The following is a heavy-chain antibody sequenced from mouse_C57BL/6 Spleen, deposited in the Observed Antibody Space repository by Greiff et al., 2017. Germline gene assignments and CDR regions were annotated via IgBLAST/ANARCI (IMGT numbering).Heavy chain of an antibody. V-gene: IGHV1-43*01. J-gene: IGHJ3*01. CDR3: GRDDGNYPAWFAY. CDR1: GYSFTGYY. Sequence: EVKLVESGPELVKPGASVKISCKASGYSFTGYYMHWVKQSSEKSLEWIGEINPSTGGTSYNQKFKGKATLTVDKSSSTAYMQLKSLTSEDSAVYYCGRDDGNYPAWFAYWGQGTLVTVSA. CDR2: INPSTGGT. D-gene: IGHD2-3*01.